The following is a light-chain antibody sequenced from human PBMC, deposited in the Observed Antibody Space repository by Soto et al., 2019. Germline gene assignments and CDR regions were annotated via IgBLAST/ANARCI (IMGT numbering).Light chain of an antibody. CDR3: QRTYNAPYT. CDR1: QGVGTS. Sequence: DIQLTQSPSFLSASVGDRVTITCRASQGVGTSLAWYQQKPGEAPKLLIYAASTLQSGVPSTFSGSGSGTEFTLTITSLQPEDFATYYGQRTYNAPYTFGQGTKLEIK. CDR2: AAS. V-gene: IGKV1-9*01. J-gene: IGKJ2*01.